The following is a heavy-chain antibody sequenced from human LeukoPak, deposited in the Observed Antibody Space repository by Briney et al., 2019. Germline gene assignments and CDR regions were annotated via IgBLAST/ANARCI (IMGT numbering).Heavy chain of an antibody. D-gene: IGHD4-17*01. Sequence: GGSLRLSCAASGFTFDDYTMHWVRQAPGKGLEWVSLISWDGGSTYYADSVKGRFTISRDNSKNTLYLQMNRLRVEDTAVYYCVKGGSYGDYDEDYWGQGTLVTVSS. CDR1: GFTFDDYT. CDR3: VKGGSYGDYDEDY. CDR2: ISWDGGST. V-gene: IGHV3-43*01. J-gene: IGHJ4*02.